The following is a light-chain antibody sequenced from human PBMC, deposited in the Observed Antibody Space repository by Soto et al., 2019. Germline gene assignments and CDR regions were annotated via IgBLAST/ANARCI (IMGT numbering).Light chain of an antibody. CDR2: KAS. V-gene: IGKV1-5*03. J-gene: IGKJ1*01. Sequence: DIQMTQSPSSLSASVVDRVTITFRASQSISSYLNWYQQKPGKAPKLLIYKASTLKSGVPSRFRGSGSGTEFTLTISSLQPDDFETYYCQQYNSYSPTFGQGTKVDIK. CDR3: QQYNSYSPT. CDR1: QSISSY.